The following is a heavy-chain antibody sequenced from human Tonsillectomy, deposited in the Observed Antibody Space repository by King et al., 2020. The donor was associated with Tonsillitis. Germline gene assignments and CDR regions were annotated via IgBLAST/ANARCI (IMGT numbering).Heavy chain of an antibody. J-gene: IGHJ4*02. CDR3: ASPYPVLKY. V-gene: IGHV4-59*01. CDR1: GGSISTYF. D-gene: IGHD3-9*01. CDR2: IFYSGST. Sequence: HVQLQESGPGLVKPSETLSLTCSVSGGSISTYFWTWIRQPPGKGLEWIGYIFYSGSTNYNPSLKSRVTISVDTPKNQFSLKLSSVTAADTAVYYCASPYPVLKYWGQGTLVTVSS.